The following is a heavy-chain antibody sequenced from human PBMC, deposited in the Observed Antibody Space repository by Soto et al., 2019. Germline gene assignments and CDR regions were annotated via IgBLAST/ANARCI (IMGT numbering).Heavy chain of an antibody. J-gene: IGHJ5*02. Sequence: SQTSSVPGSVSNGSIGGFYWTWIRQPPGTILERIGYLHYSVRTDWNPSLTRRATMSDDTSKNQLSLDRDSIPAADTAVYYCVRVGVGIGNHFEPWAGGTLVSVPS. CDR3: VRVGVGIGNHFEP. D-gene: IGHD1-26*01. CDR2: LHYSVRT. V-gene: IGHV4-59*12. CDR1: NGSIGGFY.